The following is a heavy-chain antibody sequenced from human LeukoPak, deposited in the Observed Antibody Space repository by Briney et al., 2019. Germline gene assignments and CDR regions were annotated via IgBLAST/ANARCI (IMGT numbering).Heavy chain of an antibody. CDR2: INSDGSST. CDR1: GFTFSSYW. Sequence: GGSLRLSCAASGFTFSSYWMHWVRQAPGKGLVWVSRINSDGSSTSYADSVKGRFTISRDNAKNTLYLQMNSLRAEDTAVYYCAREGGYYDFWSGYRDSEFDYWGQGTLVTASS. J-gene: IGHJ4*02. CDR3: AREGGYYDFWSGYRDSEFDY. V-gene: IGHV3-74*01. D-gene: IGHD3-3*01.